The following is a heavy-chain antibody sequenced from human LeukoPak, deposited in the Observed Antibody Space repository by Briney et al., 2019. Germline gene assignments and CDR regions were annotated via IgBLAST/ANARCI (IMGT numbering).Heavy chain of an antibody. CDR1: GYSFTSYW. CDR3: ARRYRYCSGGSCYVSGGDY. J-gene: IGHJ4*02. D-gene: IGHD2-15*01. CDR2: IYPGDSDT. V-gene: IGHV5-51*01. Sequence: GESLKISCKGSGYSFTSYWIGWVRQMPGKGLEWMGIIYPGDSDTRYSPSFQGQVTISADKSISTAYLQWSSLKASDTAMYYCARRYRYCSGGSCYVSGGDYWGQGTLVTVSS.